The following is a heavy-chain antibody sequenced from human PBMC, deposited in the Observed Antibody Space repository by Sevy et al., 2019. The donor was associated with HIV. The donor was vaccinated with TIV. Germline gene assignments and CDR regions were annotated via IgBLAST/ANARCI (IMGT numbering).Heavy chain of an antibody. V-gene: IGHV3-23*01. CDR1: GFTFSRYA. Sequence: GGSLRLSCAASGFTFSRYAMNWVRQAPGKGLEWVSAISGSAGSTYYADSVEGRFTISRDNSKNTLFLQMNSLRVEDTALYYCAKGDRTFYGMDAWGQGTTVTVSS. J-gene: IGHJ6*02. D-gene: IGHD3-22*01. CDR3: AKGDRTFYGMDA. CDR2: ISGSAGST.